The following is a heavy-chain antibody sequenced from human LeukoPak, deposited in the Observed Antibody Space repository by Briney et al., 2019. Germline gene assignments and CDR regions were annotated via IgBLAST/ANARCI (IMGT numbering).Heavy chain of an antibody. CDR1: GFTFSSYD. D-gene: IGHD2-2*01. CDR2: IWYDGSNK. J-gene: IGHJ5*02. CDR3: ARGGLGRYCSSTSCPKNWFDP. V-gene: IGHV3-33*01. Sequence: GGSLRLSCAASGFTFSSYDMHWVRQAPGKGLEWVAVIWYDGSNKYYADSVKGRFTISRDNSKNTLYLQMNSLRAEDTAVYYCARGGLGRYCSSTSCPKNWFDPWGQGTLVTVSS.